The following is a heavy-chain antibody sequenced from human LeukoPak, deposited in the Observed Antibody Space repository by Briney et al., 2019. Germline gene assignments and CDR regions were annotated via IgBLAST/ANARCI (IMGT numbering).Heavy chain of an antibody. CDR2: ISTSGSTL. Sequence: PGGSLRLSCSASGFTFSDYYMNWLRQAPGKGLEWLSYISTSGSTLSYADSVQGRFTVSRDNAKNSLYLQMNSLRAEDTAVYYCATESGTYSGTCFDYWGQGTLVAVSS. CDR3: ATESGTYSGTCFDY. V-gene: IGHV3-11*04. D-gene: IGHD1-26*01. CDR1: GFTFSDYY. J-gene: IGHJ4*02.